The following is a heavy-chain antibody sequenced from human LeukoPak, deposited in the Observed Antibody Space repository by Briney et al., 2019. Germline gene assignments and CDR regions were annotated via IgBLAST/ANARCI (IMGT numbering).Heavy chain of an antibody. CDR2: ISGSGSYK. V-gene: IGHV3-21*01. CDR3: ASTSGYDFWDMGY. CDR1: GFTFSTYN. J-gene: IGHJ4*02. Sequence: GGSLRLSCAASGFTFSTYNMNWVRQAPGKGLEWVSFISGSGSYKFYADSVKGRFTISRDNAKNSLYLQMSSLRAEDTAVYYCASTSGYDFWDMGYWGQGTLVTVSS. D-gene: IGHD5-12*01.